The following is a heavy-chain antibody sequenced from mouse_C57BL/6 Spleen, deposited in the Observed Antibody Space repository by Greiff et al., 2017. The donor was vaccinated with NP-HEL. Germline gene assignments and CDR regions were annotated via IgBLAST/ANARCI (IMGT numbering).Heavy chain of an antibody. CDR1: GYTFTSYW. V-gene: IGHV1-55*01. CDR3: ATYYGSFYYAMDD. CDR2: IYPGSGST. J-gene: IGHJ4*01. D-gene: IGHD1-1*01. Sequence: QVQLQQPGAELVKPGASVKMSCKASGYTFTSYWITWVKQRPGQGLEWIGDIYPGSGSTNYNEKFKSKATLTVDTSSSTAYMQLSSLTSEDSAVYYCATYYGSFYYAMDDWGQGTSVTGSS.